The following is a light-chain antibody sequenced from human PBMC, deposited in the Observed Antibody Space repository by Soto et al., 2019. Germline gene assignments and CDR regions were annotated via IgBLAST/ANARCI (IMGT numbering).Light chain of an antibody. CDR3: CSYAGSSTLEV. J-gene: IGLJ3*02. V-gene: IGLV2-23*02. CDR1: SSDVGSYNL. Sequence: QSVLTQPASVSGSPGQSITISCIGTSSDVGSYNLVSWYQQHPGKAPKLMIYEVSKRPSGVSNRFSGSKSGNTASLTISGLQAEDEADYYCCSYAGSSTLEVFGGGTKLTVL. CDR2: EVS.